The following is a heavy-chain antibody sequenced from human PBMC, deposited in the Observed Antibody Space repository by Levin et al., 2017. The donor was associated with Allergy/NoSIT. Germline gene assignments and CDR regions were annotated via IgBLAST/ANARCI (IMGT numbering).Heavy chain of an antibody. V-gene: IGHV4-31*03. D-gene: IGHD1-26*01. CDR1: SGSINSAGFY. Sequence: SQTLSLTCSVSSGSINSAGFYWSWIRQLHGRGPEWIGYIYDGGHTYYNPSLHSRVTISVDTSENQFYLRLTSVTAADTAVYFCARGSSENFFDSWGQGTLVTVSS. CDR3: ARGSSENFFDS. CDR2: IYDGGHT. J-gene: IGHJ4*02.